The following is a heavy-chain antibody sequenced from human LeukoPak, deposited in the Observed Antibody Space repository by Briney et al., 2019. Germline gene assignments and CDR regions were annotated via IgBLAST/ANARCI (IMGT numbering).Heavy chain of an antibody. J-gene: IGHJ3*02. Sequence: SGGSLRLSCAASGFTFSSYAMHWVRQAPGKGLEWVAVISYDGSNKYYADSVKGRFTISRDNSKNTLYLQMNSLRAEDTAVYYCARVSGDSSGYYFRDPFDSWGQGTMVTVSA. D-gene: IGHD3-22*01. CDR2: ISYDGSNK. CDR1: GFTFSSYA. CDR3: ARVSGDSSGYYFRDPFDS. V-gene: IGHV3-30-3*01.